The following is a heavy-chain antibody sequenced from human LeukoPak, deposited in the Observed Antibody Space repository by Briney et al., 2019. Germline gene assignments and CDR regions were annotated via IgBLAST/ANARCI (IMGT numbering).Heavy chain of an antibody. CDR2: IYSGGST. Sequence: GGSLRLSCAASGFTVSSNYMSWVRQAPGKGLEWVSVIYSGGSTYYADSVKGRFTISRDNSKNTLYLQMDSLRAEDTAVYYCARSGTKDWYFDLWGRGTLVTVSS. V-gene: IGHV3-53*01. D-gene: IGHD1-14*01. CDR1: GFTVSSNY. CDR3: ARSGTKDWYFDL. J-gene: IGHJ2*01.